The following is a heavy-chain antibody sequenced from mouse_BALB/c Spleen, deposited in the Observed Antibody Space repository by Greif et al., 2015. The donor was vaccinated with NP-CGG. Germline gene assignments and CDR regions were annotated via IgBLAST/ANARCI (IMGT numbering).Heavy chain of an antibody. Sequence: EVKLVESGGGLVKPGGSLKLSCAASGFTFSSYAMSWVRQTPEKRLEWVASISSGGSTYYPDSVKGRFTISRDNARNILFLKMNRLGVEDTAMYGCAHITALVASLQWYLDVWGGGTTVAFSS. CDR2: ISSGGST. J-gene: IGHJ1*01. CDR3: AHITALVASLQWYLDV. D-gene: IGHD1-1*01. CDR1: GFTFSSYA. V-gene: IGHV5-6-5*01.